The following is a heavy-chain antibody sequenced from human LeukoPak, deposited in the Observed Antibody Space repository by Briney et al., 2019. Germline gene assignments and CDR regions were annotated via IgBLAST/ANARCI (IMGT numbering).Heavy chain of an antibody. D-gene: IGHD3-3*01. CDR2: ISGSGGST. J-gene: IGHJ4*02. CDR3: AKGRYDFWSGYYYFDY. CDR1: GFTFSSYA. V-gene: IGHV3-23*01. Sequence: PGGSLRLSCAASGFTFSSYAMSWVRQAPGKGLEWVSAISGSGGSTYYADSVKGRFTISRDNSKNTLYLQMNSLRAEDTVVYYCAKGRYDFWSGYYYFDYWGQGTLVTVSS.